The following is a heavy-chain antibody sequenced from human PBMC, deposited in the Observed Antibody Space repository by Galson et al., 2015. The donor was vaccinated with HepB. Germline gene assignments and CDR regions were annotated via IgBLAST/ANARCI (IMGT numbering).Heavy chain of an antibody. J-gene: IGHJ5*02. Sequence: SLRLSCAASGFTFSSYGMIWVRQAPGKGLEWVSAVMSGSGGAFYADSVKGRFPISRDNSKNTLSLQMNSLGAEDTAVYYCAKCGVLSSGWCNYFDPWGQGTLVTVSS. CDR2: VMSGSGGA. V-gene: IGHV3-23*01. CDR1: GFTFSSYG. CDR3: AKCGVLSSGWCNYFDP. D-gene: IGHD6-19*01.